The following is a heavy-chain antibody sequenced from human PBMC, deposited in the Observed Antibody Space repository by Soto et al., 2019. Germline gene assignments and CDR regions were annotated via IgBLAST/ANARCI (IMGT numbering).Heavy chain of an antibody. CDR2: ISYDGSNK. Sequence: QVQLVESGGGVVQPGRSLRLTCAASGFTCSSYGMHWVRQAPGKGLEWVAVISYDGSNKYYADSVKGRFTISRDNSKNTLYLQMNSLRAEDTAVYYCAKGRLNSSGWKRQDYWGQGTLVSVSS. J-gene: IGHJ4*02. D-gene: IGHD6-19*01. V-gene: IGHV3-30*18. CDR3: AKGRLNSSGWKRQDY. CDR1: GFTCSSYG.